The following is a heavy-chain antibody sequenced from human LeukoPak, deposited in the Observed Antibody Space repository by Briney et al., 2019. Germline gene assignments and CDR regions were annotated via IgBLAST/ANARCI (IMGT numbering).Heavy chain of an antibody. CDR3: ASPGAPDYDFWSGWHYYGMDV. J-gene: IGHJ6*02. V-gene: IGHV4-39*01. CDR1: GGSISSSSYY. CDR2: IYYSGST. D-gene: IGHD3-3*01. Sequence: PSETLSLTCTVSGGSISSSSYYWGWIRQPPGKGLEWIGSIYYSGSTYYNPSLKSRVTISVDTSKNQFSLKLSSVTAADTAVYYCASPGAPDYDFWSGWHYYGMDVWGQGTTVTVSS.